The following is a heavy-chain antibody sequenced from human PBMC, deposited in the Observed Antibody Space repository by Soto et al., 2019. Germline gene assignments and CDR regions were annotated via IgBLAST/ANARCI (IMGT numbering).Heavy chain of an antibody. D-gene: IGHD6-19*01. CDR3: AREVIAVAGHGGYWFDP. V-gene: IGHV4-4*02. CDR1: GGSVTNNNY. CDR2: IYHTGST. J-gene: IGHJ5*02. Sequence: SETLSLTCAVSGGSVTNNNYWGWVRQPPGKGLEWIGEIYHTGSTNYNPSLKSRVTMSVDKSKNQFSLKLSSVTAADTAVYYCAREVIAVAGHGGYWFDPWGQGTLVTVSS.